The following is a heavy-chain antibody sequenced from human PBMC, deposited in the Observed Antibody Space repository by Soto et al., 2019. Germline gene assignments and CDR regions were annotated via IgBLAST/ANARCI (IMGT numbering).Heavy chain of an antibody. CDR2: INPNSGGT. Sequence: ASVKVSCKASGGTFSSYAISWVRQAPGQGLEWMGWINPNSGGTNYAQKFQGWVTMTRDTSISTAYMELSRLRSDDTAVYYCARSPTDILTGSPYYGMDVWGQGTTVTVSS. J-gene: IGHJ6*02. D-gene: IGHD3-9*01. CDR1: GGTFSSYA. V-gene: IGHV1-2*04. CDR3: ARSPTDILTGSPYYGMDV.